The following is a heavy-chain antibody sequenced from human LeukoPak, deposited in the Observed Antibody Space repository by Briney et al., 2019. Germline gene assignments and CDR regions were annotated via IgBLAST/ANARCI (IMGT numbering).Heavy chain of an antibody. J-gene: IGHJ5*02. CDR1: GFTFSNYG. CDR2: IRHDGSKK. D-gene: IGHD1-26*01. CDR3: ACGSCP. V-gene: IGHV3-30*02. Sequence: GGSLRLSCAASGFTFSNYGTHWVRQAPGKGLEGVAYIRHDGSKKNYADSVKGRFTISRDNSENTLYLQMNSLRAEDTAMYYCACGSCPWGQGTLVTVSS.